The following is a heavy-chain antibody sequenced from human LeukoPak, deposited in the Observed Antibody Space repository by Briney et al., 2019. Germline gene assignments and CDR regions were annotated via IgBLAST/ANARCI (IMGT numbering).Heavy chain of an antibody. CDR3: ARDQEGFDY. Sequence: ASVKVSCKTSGYTLSTYYMHWVRQAPGQGLGWMGILNPSVDQRIYAQKFQDRVTMTWDTSTSTVYMELNSLRSEDTAVYYCARDQEGFDYWGQGTLVTVSS. J-gene: IGHJ4*02. CDR2: LNPSVDQR. V-gene: IGHV1-46*01. CDR1: GYTLSTYY.